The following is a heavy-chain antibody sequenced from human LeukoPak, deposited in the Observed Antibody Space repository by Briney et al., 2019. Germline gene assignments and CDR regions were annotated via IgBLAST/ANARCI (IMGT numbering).Heavy chain of an antibody. CDR3: ARDITYYYDSSGYFY. J-gene: IGHJ4*02. Sequence: GASVKVSCKASGYTFTSYGISWVRQAPGQGLEWMGWISAYNGNTNYAQKLQGRVTMTTDTYTSTAYMELRSLRSDDTAVYYCARDITYYYDSSGYFYWGQGTLVTVSS. V-gene: IGHV1-18*01. D-gene: IGHD3-22*01. CDR2: ISAYNGNT. CDR1: GYTFTSYG.